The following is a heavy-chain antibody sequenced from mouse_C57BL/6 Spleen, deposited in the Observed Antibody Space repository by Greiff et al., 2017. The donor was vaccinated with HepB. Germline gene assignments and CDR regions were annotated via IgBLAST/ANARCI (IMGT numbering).Heavy chain of an antibody. CDR2: IDPSDSYT. J-gene: IGHJ3*01. CDR1: GYTFTSYW. CDR3: ARGGFAY. V-gene: IGHV1-50*01. Sequence: QVQLQQSGAELVKPGASVKLSCKASGYTFTSYWMQWVKQRPGQGLEWIGEIDPSDSYTNYNQKFKGKAPLTVDTSSSTAYTQLSSLTSEDSAVYYCARGGFAYWGQGTLVTVSA.